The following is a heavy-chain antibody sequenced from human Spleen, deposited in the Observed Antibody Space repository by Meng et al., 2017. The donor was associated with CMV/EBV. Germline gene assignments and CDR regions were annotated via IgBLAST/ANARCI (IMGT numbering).Heavy chain of an antibody. J-gene: IGHJ6*02. CDR3: ARASNFYYAMDL. V-gene: IGHV1-18*01. Sequence: ASVKVSCKASGYTFDSYGINWVRQAPGQGLEWIGWISVFSGYTDYAQKVQGRVTLTTDTSTSTAYMELRSLRSDDTAVYYCARASNFYYAMDLWGQGTTVTVS. CDR1: GYTFDSYG. CDR2: ISVFSGYT.